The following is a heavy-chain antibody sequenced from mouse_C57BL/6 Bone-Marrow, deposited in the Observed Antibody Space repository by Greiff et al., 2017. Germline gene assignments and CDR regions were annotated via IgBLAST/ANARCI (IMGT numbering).Heavy chain of an antibody. D-gene: IGHD2-4*01. CDR1: GYTFTSYG. J-gene: IGHJ2*01. Sequence: QVQLQQSGAELARSGASVKLSCKASGYTFTSYGISWVQQSTGQGLEWIGEIYPSSGNTYYNEKFKGKSTLTADKSSSTAYMELRSLTSEDAAVYFCAREDNDYVDFDYWGQGTTLTVSS. CDR3: AREDNDYVDFDY. V-gene: IGHV1-81*01. CDR2: IYPSSGNT.